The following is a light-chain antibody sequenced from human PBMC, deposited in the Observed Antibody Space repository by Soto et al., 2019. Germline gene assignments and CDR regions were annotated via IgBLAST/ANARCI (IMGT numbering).Light chain of an antibody. Sequence: QSALAQPRSVSGSPGQSVTISCSGTSSDVGGYNSVSWYQQFPGKAPKLMIYDVTKRPSGVPDRFSGSKSGNTASLTISGLQAEDEADYYCCSYAASYTLVFGGGIKLTVL. CDR3: CSYAASYTLV. V-gene: IGLV2-11*01. CDR1: SSDVGGYNS. J-gene: IGLJ2*01. CDR2: DVT.